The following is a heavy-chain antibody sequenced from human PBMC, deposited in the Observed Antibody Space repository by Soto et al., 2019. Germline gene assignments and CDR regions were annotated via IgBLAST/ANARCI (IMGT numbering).Heavy chain of an antibody. CDR1: GGSISSYY. D-gene: IGHD6-19*01. CDR3: AREGYSSGWYGVFDY. Sequence: PSETLSLTCTVSGGSISSYYWSWIRQPPGKGLEWIGYIYYSGSTNYNPSLKSRVTISVDTSKNQFSLKLSSVTAADTAVYYCAREGYSSGWYGVFDYWGQGTLVTAPQ. V-gene: IGHV4-59*01. CDR2: IYYSGST. J-gene: IGHJ4*02.